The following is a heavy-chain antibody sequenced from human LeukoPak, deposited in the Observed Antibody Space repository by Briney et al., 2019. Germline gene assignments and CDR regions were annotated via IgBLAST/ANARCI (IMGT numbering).Heavy chain of an antibody. Sequence: GGSLRLSCAASGFTFSSYGMHWVRQAPGKGLEWVAVIRYDGSNKYYADSVKGRFTISRDNSKNTLYLQMNSLRAEDTAVYYCARARANYYYHYMDVWGKGTTVTVSS. V-gene: IGHV3-33*01. CDR2: IRYDGSNK. CDR3: ARARANYYYHYMDV. CDR1: GFTFSSYG. J-gene: IGHJ6*03.